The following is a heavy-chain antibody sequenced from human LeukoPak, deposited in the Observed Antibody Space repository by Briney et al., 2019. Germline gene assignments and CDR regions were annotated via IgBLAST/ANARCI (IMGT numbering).Heavy chain of an antibody. Sequence: GGSLRLSCAASGFTFSSYAMSWVRQAPGKGLEWVSAISGSGGSTYYADSVKGRFTISRDNSKNTLYLQMNSLRAEDTAVYYCAKDQPVGYCSSTSCYIDYWGQGTLGTVSS. V-gene: IGHV3-23*01. CDR3: AKDQPVGYCSSTSCYIDY. CDR1: GFTFSSYA. J-gene: IGHJ4*02. D-gene: IGHD2-2*02. CDR2: ISGSGGST.